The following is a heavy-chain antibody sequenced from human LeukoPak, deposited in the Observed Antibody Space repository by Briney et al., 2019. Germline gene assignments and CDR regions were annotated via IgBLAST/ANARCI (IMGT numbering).Heavy chain of an antibody. CDR1: GSSISSYY. J-gene: IGHJ3*02. Sequence: PSETLFLTCTVSGSSISSYYWSWIRQPAGKGLEWIGRIYTSGSTNYNPSLKSRVTMSVDTSKNQFSLKLSSVTAADTAVYYCAREGPYRAAFDIWGQGTMVTVSS. CDR2: IYTSGST. CDR3: AREGPYRAAFDI. V-gene: IGHV4-4*07.